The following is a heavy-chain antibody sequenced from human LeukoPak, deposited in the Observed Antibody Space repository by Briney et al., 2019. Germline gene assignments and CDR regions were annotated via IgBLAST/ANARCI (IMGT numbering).Heavy chain of an antibody. CDR2: MNPNSGDT. CDR1: GYTFTTYE. D-gene: IGHD3-22*01. CDR3: ARGFSDYDGTDYAILKY. V-gene: IGHV1-8*01. J-gene: IGHJ4*02. Sequence: ASVTVSFTASGYTFTTYEIDWVRQAPGQGLEWMGWMNPNSGDTGYAQKFQGRVTMTRDTSITTAYMELSSLRSEDTAVYYCARGFSDYDGTDYAILKYWGQGTLVTVSS.